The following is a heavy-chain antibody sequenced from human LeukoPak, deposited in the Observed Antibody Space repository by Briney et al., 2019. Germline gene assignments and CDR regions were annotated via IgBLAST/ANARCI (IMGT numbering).Heavy chain of an antibody. CDR3: ARVAYDFWSGYQRDYFDY. Sequence: GGSLRLSCAASGFTFSSYSMNWVRQAPGKGLEWVSSISSSSSYIYYADSVKGRFTISRDNAKNSLYLQMNSLRAEDTAVYYCARVAYDFWSGYQRDYFDYWGQGTLVTASS. D-gene: IGHD3-3*01. J-gene: IGHJ4*02. CDR2: ISSSSSYI. CDR1: GFTFSSYS. V-gene: IGHV3-21*01.